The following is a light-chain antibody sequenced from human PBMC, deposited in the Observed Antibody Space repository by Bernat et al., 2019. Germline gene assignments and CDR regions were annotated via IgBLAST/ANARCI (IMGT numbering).Light chain of an antibody. J-gene: IGKJ5*01. V-gene: IGKV1-9*01. CDR1: QVIGTY. CDR3: QQLDKFPIT. Sequence: DIQLTQSPSFLSASVGDRVTITCRASQVIGTYLAWYHQKPGKAPHLLIYGASTLQSGVPSRFSGSVSGKEFTLTISSLQPEDSATYYCQQLDKFPITFGQGTRLEIK. CDR2: GAS.